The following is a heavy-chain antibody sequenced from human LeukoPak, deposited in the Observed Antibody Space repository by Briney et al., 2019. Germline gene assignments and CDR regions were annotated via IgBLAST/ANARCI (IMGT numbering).Heavy chain of an antibody. J-gene: IGHJ4*02. V-gene: IGHV1-18*01. CDR1: GYTFTSYG. Sequence: ASVKVSCKASGYTFTSYGISWVRQAPGQGLEWMGWINPNSGNTNYAQKLQGRVTMTTDTSTSTAYMELRSLRSDDTAVYYCARDIRNKIAALFGYWGQGTLVTVSS. CDR3: ARDIRNKIAALFGY. D-gene: IGHD6-6*01. CDR2: INPNSGNT.